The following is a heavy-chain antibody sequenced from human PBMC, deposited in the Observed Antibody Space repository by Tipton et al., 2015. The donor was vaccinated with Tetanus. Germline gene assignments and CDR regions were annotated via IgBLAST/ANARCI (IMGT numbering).Heavy chain of an antibody. Sequence: TLSLTCTVSGGSISSSSYYWGWIRQPPGKGLEWIGSIYYSGSTYYNPSLKSRVTISVDTSKNQFSLKLSSVTAADTAVYYCARRYSYDDYWGQGTLVTVSS. V-gene: IGHV4-39*01. CDR1: GGSISSSSYY. CDR3: ARRYSYDDY. J-gene: IGHJ4*02. CDR2: IYYSGST. D-gene: IGHD5-18*01.